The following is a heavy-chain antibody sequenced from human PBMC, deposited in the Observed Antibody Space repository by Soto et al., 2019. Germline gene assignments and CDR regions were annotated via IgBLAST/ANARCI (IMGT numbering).Heavy chain of an antibody. Sequence: EVQLVESGGGLIQPGGSLRLSCAVSGFTVSNNYMSWVRQAPGKGLEGVSVIYSGGYTAYGDSVKGRFTISRDNSKNTTYLQTKTPRAPDDAVFYRAGRPGGGGYWGQGTLVTVSS. CDR1: GFTVSNNY. CDR3: AGRPGGGGY. V-gene: IGHV3-53*01. CDR2: IYSGGYT. J-gene: IGHJ4*02. D-gene: IGHD3-10*01.